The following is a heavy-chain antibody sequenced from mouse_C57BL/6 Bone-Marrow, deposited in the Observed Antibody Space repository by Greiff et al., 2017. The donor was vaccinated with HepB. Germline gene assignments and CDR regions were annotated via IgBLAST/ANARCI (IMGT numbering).Heavy chain of an antibody. CDR2: IRNKANGYTT. D-gene: IGHD1-1*01. J-gene: IGHJ4*01. CDR3: ARYYYYYMDY. Sequence: EVQGVESGGGLVQPGGSLSLSCAASGFTFTDYYMSWVRQPPGKALEWLGFIRNKANGYTTEDSASVKGRFTISRDNSQSILYLQMNALRAEDSATYYCARYYYYYMDYWGQGTSVTVSS. CDR1: GFTFTDYY. V-gene: IGHV7-3*01.